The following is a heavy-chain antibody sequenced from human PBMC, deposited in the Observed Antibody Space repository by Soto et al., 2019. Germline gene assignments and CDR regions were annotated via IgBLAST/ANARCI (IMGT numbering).Heavy chain of an antibody. CDR2: ISGSGGST. CDR3: AKSKGYCSGGSCYQGSFDY. J-gene: IGHJ4*02. D-gene: IGHD2-15*01. CDR1: GFTFSSYA. Sequence: EVQLLESGGGLVQPGGSLRLSCAASGFTFSSYAMSWVRQAPGKGLEWVSAISGSGGSTYYAGSVKGRFTISRDNSKNTLYLQMNSLRAEDTAVYYCAKSKGYCSGGSCYQGSFDYWGQGTLVTVSS. V-gene: IGHV3-23*01.